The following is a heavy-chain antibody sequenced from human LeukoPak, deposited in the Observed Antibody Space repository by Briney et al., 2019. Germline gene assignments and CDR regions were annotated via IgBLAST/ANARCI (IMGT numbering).Heavy chain of an antibody. D-gene: IGHD3-3*01. J-gene: IGHJ4*02. CDR2: ISSSGSTI. CDR3: AKDALRHGDLYYFDY. V-gene: IGHV3-48*03. CDR1: GFTFSSYE. Sequence: GGSLRLSCAASGFTFSSYEMNWVRQAPGKGLEWVSYISSSGSTIYYADSVKGRFTISRDNAKNSLYLQMNSLRAEDTAVYFCAKDALRHGDLYYFDYWGQGTSVIVSS.